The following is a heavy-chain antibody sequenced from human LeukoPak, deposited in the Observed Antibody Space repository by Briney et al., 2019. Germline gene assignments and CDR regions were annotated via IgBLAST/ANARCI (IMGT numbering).Heavy chain of an antibody. CDR1: GFTFSSYG. CDR2: ISGSGGST. D-gene: IGHD1-26*01. CDR3: ARALVGSTTDPFDY. J-gene: IGHJ4*02. Sequence: GGTLRLSCAASGFTFSSYGMSWVRQAPGKGLEWVSAISGSGGSTYYAHSVKGRFTISRDNSKNTLYLQMNSLRAEDTALYYCARALVGSTTDPFDYWGQGTLVTVSS. V-gene: IGHV3-23*01.